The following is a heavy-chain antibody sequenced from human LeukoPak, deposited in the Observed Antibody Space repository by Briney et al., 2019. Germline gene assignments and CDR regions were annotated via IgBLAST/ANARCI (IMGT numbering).Heavy chain of an antibody. J-gene: IGHJ5*02. CDR3: ARASGTDATGYVQIDL. CDR1: GFPFSYDW. D-gene: IGHD3-9*01. CDR2: INSDGSST. V-gene: IGHV3-74*01. Sequence: GGSLRLSCAASGFPFSYDWMHWVRQAPGKGLVWVSRINSDGSSTSYADSVKGRFPISRDNAENTLYLQMNSLRAEDTAVYYCARASGTDATGYVQIDLRSQGTLVTVSS.